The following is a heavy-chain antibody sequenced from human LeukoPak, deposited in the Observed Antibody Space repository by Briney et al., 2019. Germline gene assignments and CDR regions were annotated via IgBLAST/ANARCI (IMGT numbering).Heavy chain of an antibody. Sequence: GESLKISCKGSGYSFTSYWIGWVRQMPGKGLEWMGIIYPGDSDTRYSPSFQGQVTISADKPISTAYLQWSSLKASDTAMYYCARFPVIRGVMGFYFDYWGQGTLVTVSS. V-gene: IGHV5-51*01. CDR2: IYPGDSDT. CDR3: ARFPVIRGVMGFYFDY. J-gene: IGHJ4*02. D-gene: IGHD3-10*01. CDR1: GYSFTSYW.